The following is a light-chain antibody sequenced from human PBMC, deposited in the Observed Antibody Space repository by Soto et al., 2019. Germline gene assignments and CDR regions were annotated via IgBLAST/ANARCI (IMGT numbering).Light chain of an antibody. V-gene: IGKV3-11*01. CDR1: QSVSRI. CDR3: QQRYNWPQT. J-gene: IGKJ1*01. Sequence: EVVLTQSPATLSLSPGARANLSCRTSQSVSRILAWYQQKSGQAPRLLLYDASNRATGIPTGFSGSGSGTDFTLTISRLEPEDFAVYYCQQRYNWPQTFGQGTKVEIK. CDR2: DAS.